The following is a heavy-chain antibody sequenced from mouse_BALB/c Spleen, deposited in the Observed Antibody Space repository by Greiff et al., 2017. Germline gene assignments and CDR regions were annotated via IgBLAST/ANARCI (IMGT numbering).Heavy chain of an antibody. CDR1: GYSITSGYY. V-gene: IGHV3-6*02. CDR3: AREDGTLYAMDY. CDR2: ISYDGSN. Sequence: EVQRVESGPGLVKPSQSLSLTCSVTGYSITSGYYWNWIRQFPGNKLEWMGYISYDGSNNYNPSLKNRISITRDTSKNQFFLKLNSVTTEDTATYYCAREDGTLYAMDYWGQGTSVTVSS. D-gene: IGHD2-1*01. J-gene: IGHJ4*01.